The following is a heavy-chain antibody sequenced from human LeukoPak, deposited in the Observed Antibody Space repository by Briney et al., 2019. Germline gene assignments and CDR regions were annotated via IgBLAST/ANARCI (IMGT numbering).Heavy chain of an antibody. J-gene: IGHJ4*02. Sequence: GGSLRLSCAASGFTFSSYAMHWVRQAPGKGLEWVALISYDGSNKYYADSVKGRFTISRDNSKNTLYLQTNSLRTEDTAVYYCARDLGRDSSWYVYDYWGQGTLVTVSS. CDR1: GFTFSSYA. V-gene: IGHV3-30-3*01. CDR2: ISYDGSNK. D-gene: IGHD6-13*01. CDR3: ARDLGRDSSWYVYDY.